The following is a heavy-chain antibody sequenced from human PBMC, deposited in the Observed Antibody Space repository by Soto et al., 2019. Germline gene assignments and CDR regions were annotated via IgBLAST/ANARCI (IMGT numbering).Heavy chain of an antibody. D-gene: IGHD3-22*01. CDR3: ARGPDYYDSSVVWFDP. J-gene: IGHJ5*02. Sequence: SETLSLTCTVSGGSISSGGYYWSWIRQHPGKGLEWIGYIYYSGSTYYNPSLKSRGTISVDTFKNQFTLKLSHVTAADTAVYYCARGPDYYDSSVVWFDPWGQGTLVTVSS. V-gene: IGHV4-31*03. CDR1: GGSISSGGYY. CDR2: IYYSGST.